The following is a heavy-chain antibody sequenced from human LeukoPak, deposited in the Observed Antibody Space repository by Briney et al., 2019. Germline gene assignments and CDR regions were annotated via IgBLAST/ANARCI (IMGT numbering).Heavy chain of an antibody. CDR2: ITSSSTTI. V-gene: IGHV3-48*01. Sequence: GGSLRLSCAVSGFTFSSYSMNWVRQAPGKGLEWVSYITSSSTTIYYADSVKGRFTISRDNSKKSLYLQMNSLRAEDTAVYYCARDLDYYGSGSQGTFDIWGQGTMVTVSS. J-gene: IGHJ3*02. CDR3: ARDLDYYGSGSQGTFDI. D-gene: IGHD3-10*01. CDR1: GFTFSSYS.